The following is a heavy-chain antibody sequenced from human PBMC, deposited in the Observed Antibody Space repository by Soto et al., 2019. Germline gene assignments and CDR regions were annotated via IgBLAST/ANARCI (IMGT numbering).Heavy chain of an antibody. CDR3: ARETVPAAMIRDWFDP. D-gene: IGHD2-2*01. CDR1: GFTFSSYG. CDR2: IWYDGSNK. J-gene: IGHJ5*02. V-gene: IGHV3-33*01. Sequence: GGSLRLSCAASGFTFSSYGMHWVRQAPGKGLEWVAVIWYDGSNKYYADSVKGRFTISRDNSKNTLYLQMNSLRAEDTAVYYCARETVPAAMIRDWFDPWGQGTLVTVSS.